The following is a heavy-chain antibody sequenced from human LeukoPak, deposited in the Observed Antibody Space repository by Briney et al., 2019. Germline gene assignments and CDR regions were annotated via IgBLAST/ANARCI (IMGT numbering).Heavy chain of an antibody. V-gene: IGHV4-59*11. Sequence: SETLSLTCTVSGGSISSHYWSWIRQPPGEGLEWIGYIYYSGSTNYNPSLKSRVTISVDTSKNQFSLKLSSVTAADTAVYYCARAEYQLLYVNYWGQGTLVTVSS. CDR2: IYYSGST. CDR3: ARAEYQLLYVNY. CDR1: GGSISSHY. J-gene: IGHJ4*02. D-gene: IGHD2-2*01.